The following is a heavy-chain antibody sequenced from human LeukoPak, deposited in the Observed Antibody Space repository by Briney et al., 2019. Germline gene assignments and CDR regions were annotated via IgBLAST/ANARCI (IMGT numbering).Heavy chain of an antibody. CDR2: IKQDGSET. Sequence: GGSLRLSCAASGFTFISYWMSWVRQAPGKGLEWVANIKQDGSETYYVDSVKGRFTISRDNAKNSLYLQMTSLRAEDTALYYCVKFREVSGDYWGQGTLVTVSS. CDR1: GFTFISYW. D-gene: IGHD1-26*01. CDR3: VKFREVSGDY. V-gene: IGHV3-7*03. J-gene: IGHJ4*02.